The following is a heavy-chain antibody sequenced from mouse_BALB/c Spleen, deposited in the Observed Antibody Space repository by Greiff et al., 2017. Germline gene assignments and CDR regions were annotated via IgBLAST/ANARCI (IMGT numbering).Heavy chain of an antibody. J-gene: IGHJ3*01. CDR3: ARHSYMYERSWFAY. V-gene: IGHV5-6*01. CDR1: GFTFSSYG. D-gene: IGHD2-14*01. CDR2: ISSGGSYT. Sequence: EVKLMESGGDLVKPGGSLKLSCAASGFTFSSYGMSWVRQTPDKRLEWVATISSGGSYTYYPDSVKGRFTISRDNAKNTLYLQMSSLKSEDTAMYYCARHSYMYERSWFAYWGRGTLVTVSA.